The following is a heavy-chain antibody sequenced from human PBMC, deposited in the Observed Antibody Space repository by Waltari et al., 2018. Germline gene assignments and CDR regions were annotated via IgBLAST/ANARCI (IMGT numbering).Heavy chain of an antibody. CDR1: GFTFRSFY. CDR2: MSYDGSSK. J-gene: IGHJ4*02. D-gene: IGHD2-2*02. Sequence: QVQMVESGGGVVQPGRSLRLSCSASGFTFRSFYIHWVRQTPGKGLEWVALMSYDGSSKYYADSVKGRFTVSRDNSKNTVYLQLNSLRVEDTAVYYCAREEICRSTTCYTLDYWGLGTLVTVSS. V-gene: IGHV3-30*01. CDR3: AREEICRSTTCYTLDY.